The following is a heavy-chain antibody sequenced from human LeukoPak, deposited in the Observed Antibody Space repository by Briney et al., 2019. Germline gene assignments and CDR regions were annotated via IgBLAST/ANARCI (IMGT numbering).Heavy chain of an antibody. CDR1: GFTFNRYA. CDR3: ARDSVGYSSSSFDY. Sequence: GTSLRLSCVGSGFTFNRYAIHWVRQAPGKGLEWVAVIWYDGSNKYYADSVKGRFTISRDNSKNTLYLQMNSLRAEDTAVYYCARDSVGYSSSSFDYWGQGTLVTVSS. J-gene: IGHJ4*02. V-gene: IGHV3-33*08. D-gene: IGHD6-6*01. CDR2: IWYDGSNK.